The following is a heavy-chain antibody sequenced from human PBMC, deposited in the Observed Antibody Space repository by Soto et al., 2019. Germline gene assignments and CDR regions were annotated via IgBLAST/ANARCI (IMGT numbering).Heavy chain of an antibody. D-gene: IGHD5-12*01. V-gene: IGHV3-66*01. CDR2: IYSGGST. Sequence: GSLRLSCAASGFTVSSNYMSWVRQAPGKGLEWVSVIYSGGSTYYADSVKGRFTISRDNSKNTLYLQMNSLRAEDTAVYYCARGLYSGRQYFHYPGPATLVTVS. CDR1: GFTVSSNY. CDR3: ARGLYSGRQYFHY. J-gene: IGHJ4*02.